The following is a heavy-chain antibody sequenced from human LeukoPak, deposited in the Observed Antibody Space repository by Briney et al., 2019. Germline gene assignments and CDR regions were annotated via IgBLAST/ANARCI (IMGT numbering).Heavy chain of an antibody. V-gene: IGHV4-34*01. D-gene: IGHD4-17*01. Sequence: PSETLSLTCAVYGGSFSGYYWSWIRQPPGKGLEWIGEINHSGSTIYNPSLKSRVTISVDTSKNQFSLKLSSVTAADTAVYYCARGPLRYYYYGMDVWGQGTTVTVSS. CDR1: GGSFSGYY. J-gene: IGHJ6*02. CDR3: ARGPLRYYYYGMDV. CDR2: INHSGST.